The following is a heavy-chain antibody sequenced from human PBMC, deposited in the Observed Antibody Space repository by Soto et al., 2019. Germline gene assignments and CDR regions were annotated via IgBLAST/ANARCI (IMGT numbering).Heavy chain of an antibody. CDR1: CGSVRSYY. CDR2: IYCTGST. D-gene: IGHD2-15*01. CDR3: ERIDAGLPPDMNWLDP. Sequence: GTLSLTCIASCGSVRSYYWSWIRKTPGKGRECIEYIYCTGSTNYTPSLKSRVTISVDTSKNKFSLKLSSVTAADTAVYYCERIDAGLPPDMNWLDPWGQRILVTLSS. J-gene: IGHJ5*02. V-gene: IGHV4-59*02.